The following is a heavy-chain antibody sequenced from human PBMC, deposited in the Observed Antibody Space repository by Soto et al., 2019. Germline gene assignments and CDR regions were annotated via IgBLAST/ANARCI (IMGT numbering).Heavy chain of an antibody. CDR1: GYTFTSYG. J-gene: IGHJ5*02. Sequence: QVQLVQSGAEVKKPGASVKVSCKASGYTFTSYGITWVRQAPGQGLEWMGWISAYNGNTHYAQKLQGRVTMTTDTPTSTAYMELRSLRSDDTAVYYCARVAVPRRIAAAAPLYNWFDPWGQGTLVTVSS. V-gene: IGHV1-18*04. CDR2: ISAYNGNT. CDR3: ARVAVPRRIAAAAPLYNWFDP. D-gene: IGHD6-13*01.